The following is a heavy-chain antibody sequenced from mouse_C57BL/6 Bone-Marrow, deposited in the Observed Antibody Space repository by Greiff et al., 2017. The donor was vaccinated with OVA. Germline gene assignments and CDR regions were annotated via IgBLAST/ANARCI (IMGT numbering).Heavy chain of an antibody. J-gene: IGHJ3*01. V-gene: IGHV2-3*01. CDR3: ATVYDGYYEVAY. Sequence: VQLKESGPGLVAPSQSLSITCTVSGFSLTSYGVSWVRQPPGKGLEWLGVIWGDGSTNYYSALISRLSISKDNSKSQVYINLSRLKTDDTAAYYCATVYDGYYEVAYWGQGTLVTVSA. D-gene: IGHD2-3*01. CDR2: IWGDGST. CDR1: GFSLTSYG.